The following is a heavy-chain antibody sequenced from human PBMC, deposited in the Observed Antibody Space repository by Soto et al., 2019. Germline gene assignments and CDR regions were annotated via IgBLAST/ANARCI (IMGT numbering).Heavy chain of an antibody. Sequence: EVQLVESGGGLVKPGGSLRLSCAASGFTFSSYSMNWVRQAPGKGLEWVSSISSSSSYIYYADSVKGRFTISRDNAKNSRYLQMNRLRAEDTAVYYCARDRGVVVVPAAVDYWGQGTLVTVSS. J-gene: IGHJ4*02. CDR3: ARDRGVVVVPAAVDY. CDR2: ISSSSSYI. D-gene: IGHD2-2*01. V-gene: IGHV3-21*01. CDR1: GFTFSSYS.